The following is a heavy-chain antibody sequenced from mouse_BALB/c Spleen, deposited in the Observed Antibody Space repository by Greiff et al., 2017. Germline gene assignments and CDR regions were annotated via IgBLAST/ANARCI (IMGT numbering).Heavy chain of an antibody. V-gene: IGHV1-14*01. CDR2: INPYNDGT. Sequence: VHVKQSGPELVKPGASVKMSCKASGYTFTSYVMHWVKQKPGQGLEWIGYINPYNDGTKYNEKFKGKATLTSDKSSSTAYMELSSLTSEDSAVYYCARSRYDPSLRDYFDYWGQGTTLTVSS. CDR3: ARSRYDPSLRDYFDY. D-gene: IGHD2-3*01. CDR1: GYTFTSYV. J-gene: IGHJ2*01.